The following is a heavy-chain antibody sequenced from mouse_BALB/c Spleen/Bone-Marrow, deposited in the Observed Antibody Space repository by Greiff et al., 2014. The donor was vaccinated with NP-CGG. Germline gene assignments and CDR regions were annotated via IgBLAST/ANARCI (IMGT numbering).Heavy chain of an antibody. D-gene: IGHD1-1*01. CDR1: GYVFTSYN. V-gene: IGHV1S135*01. Sequence: LEESGPELVKPGASVKVSCKASGYVFTSYNMFWVKQSHGKSLEWIGYIDPYSGGTNYNQKFKGKATLTVDKSSNTAYMHLNGLTSEDSAVYYCARELSRAMDYWGQGTSVTVSS. CDR3: ARELSRAMDY. CDR2: IDPYSGGT. J-gene: IGHJ4*01.